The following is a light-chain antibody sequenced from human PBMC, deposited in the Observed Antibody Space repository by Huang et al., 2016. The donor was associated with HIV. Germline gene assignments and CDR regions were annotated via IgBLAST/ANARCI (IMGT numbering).Light chain of an antibody. CDR1: QSLLHSNGYNY. CDR3: MQALQTPYT. V-gene: IGKV2-28*01. CDR2: LGC. Sequence: DIVMTQSPLSLPVTPGEPASISCRSSQSLLHSNGYNYFGWYVPKPGESPQLLIYLGCNRASGVPDRFSGSGAGTDFTLKIIGVEAEDVGIYYCMQALQTPYTFGQGTKLEIK. J-gene: IGKJ2*01.